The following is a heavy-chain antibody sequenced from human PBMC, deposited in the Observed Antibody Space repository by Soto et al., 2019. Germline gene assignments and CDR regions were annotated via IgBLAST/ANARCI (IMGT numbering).Heavy chain of an antibody. CDR1: GFTFSSYW. D-gene: IGHD1-26*01. J-gene: IGHJ4*02. CDR3: ARTLGATTNY. CDR2: INSDGSST. Sequence: EVQLVESGGGLVQPGGSLRLSCAASGFTFSSYWMHWVRQAPGKGPVWVSRINSDGSSTSYAASVKGRFTISRDNAENTLYLQMNSRRAEDTAVYCCARTLGATTNYWGQGTLVTVSS. V-gene: IGHV3-74*01.